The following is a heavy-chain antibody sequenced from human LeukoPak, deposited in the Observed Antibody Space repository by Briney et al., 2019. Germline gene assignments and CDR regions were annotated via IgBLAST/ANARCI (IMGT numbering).Heavy chain of an antibody. Sequence: PGGSLRLSCAASGFTFSSYWMSWVRQAPGKGLEWVANIKQDGSEKYYVDSVKGRFTISRDNAKNSLYLQMNSLRAEDTAVYYCARDKPPPYYYDSSGYYYGLDYWGQGTLVTVSS. CDR3: ARDKPPPYYYDSSGYYYGLDY. D-gene: IGHD3-22*01. J-gene: IGHJ4*02. V-gene: IGHV3-7*01. CDR2: IKQDGSEK. CDR1: GFTFSSYW.